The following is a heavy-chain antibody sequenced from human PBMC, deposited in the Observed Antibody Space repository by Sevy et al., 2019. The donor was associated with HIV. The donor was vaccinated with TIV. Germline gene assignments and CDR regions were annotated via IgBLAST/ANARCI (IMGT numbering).Heavy chain of an antibody. CDR2: INPSGGST. CDR1: GYTFTRYY. V-gene: IGHV1-46*01. D-gene: IGHD3-10*01. Sequence: ASVKVSCKASGYTFTRYYMHWVRQAPGQGLEWMGIINPSGGSTSYAQKFQGRVTMTRDTSTSTVYMELSSLRSVDTAVYYCARGPLYGSGNFYYFDYWGQGTLVTVSS. J-gene: IGHJ4*02. CDR3: ARGPLYGSGNFYYFDY.